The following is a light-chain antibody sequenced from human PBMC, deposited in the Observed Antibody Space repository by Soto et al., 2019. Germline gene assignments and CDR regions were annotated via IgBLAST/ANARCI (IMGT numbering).Light chain of an antibody. Sequence: QSVLTQPPSASGTPGQSVTISCSGSNSNIGSNTVNWFQQLPGTAPKLLIYSNNQRPSGVPDRFSGSKSGTSASLAISGLQSDDEADYYCATWEDSLNGAVFGGGTQLTVL. CDR3: ATWEDSLNGAV. CDR2: SNN. J-gene: IGLJ7*01. V-gene: IGLV1-44*01. CDR1: NSNIGSNT.